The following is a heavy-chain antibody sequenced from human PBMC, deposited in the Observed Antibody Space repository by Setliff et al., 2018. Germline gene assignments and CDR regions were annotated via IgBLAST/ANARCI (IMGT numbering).Heavy chain of an antibody. CDR3: AIHSSRPY. CDR2: IYHSGST. CDR1: GYSISSGYY. V-gene: IGHV4-38-2*01. Sequence: SETLSLTCAGSGYSISSGYYWGWIRQPPGKGLEWIGSIYHSGSTYYNPSLKSRVTISVDTSKNQFSLKLSSVTAADTAVYDCAIHSSRPYWGQGTLVTVSS. J-gene: IGHJ4*02.